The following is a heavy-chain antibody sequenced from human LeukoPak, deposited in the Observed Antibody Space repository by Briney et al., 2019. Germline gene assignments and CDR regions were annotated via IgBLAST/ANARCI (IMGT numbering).Heavy chain of an antibody. CDR1: GFTFSSYG. D-gene: IGHD6-19*01. Sequence: PGGLRLSCAASGFTFSSYGMTWVRQAPGKGLKWVSSISSSSSYIYYADSVKGRFTISRDNAKNSLYLQMNSLRAEDTAVYYCATSLSGWGTYHYMDVWGKGTTVTISS. V-gene: IGHV3-21*01. J-gene: IGHJ6*03. CDR2: ISSSSSYI. CDR3: ATSLSGWGTYHYMDV.